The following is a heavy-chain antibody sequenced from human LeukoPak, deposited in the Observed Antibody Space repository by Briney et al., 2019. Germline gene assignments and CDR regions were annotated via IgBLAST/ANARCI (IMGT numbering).Heavy chain of an antibody. Sequence: SETLSLTCTVSGGSISSYYWSWIRQPPGKGLEWIGYIYYSGSTNYNPSLKSRVTISVDTSKNQFSLKLSSVTAADTAVYYCARGLDHYDYVWGSYPYYYYMDVWGKGTTVTVSS. CDR1: GGSISSYY. V-gene: IGHV4-59*01. J-gene: IGHJ6*03. CDR3: ARGLDHYDYVWGSYPYYYYMDV. CDR2: IYYSGST. D-gene: IGHD3-16*02.